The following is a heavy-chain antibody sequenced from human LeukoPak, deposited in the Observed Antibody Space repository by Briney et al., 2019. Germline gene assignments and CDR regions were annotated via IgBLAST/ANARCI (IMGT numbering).Heavy chain of an antibody. CDR1: GYTFGTYG. D-gene: IGHD3-22*01. V-gene: IGHV1-18*01. CDR3: ARDFLSYDGSESQYDDTFDV. J-gene: IGHJ3*01. Sequence: GASVKVSCKASGYTFGTYGLSWVRQAPGQGLEWMGWISGFKGNTNYAQKFQGRVTMTTDTSTTTAYIELRSLTSDDTAVYYCARDFLSYDGSESQYDDTFDVWGQGTMVTVSS. CDR2: ISGFKGNT.